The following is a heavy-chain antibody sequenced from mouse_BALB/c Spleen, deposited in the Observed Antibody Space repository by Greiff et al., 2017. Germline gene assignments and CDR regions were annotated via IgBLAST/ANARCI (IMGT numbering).Heavy chain of an antibody. CDR1: GFTFSSYA. J-gene: IGHJ2*01. V-gene: IGHV5-6-5*01. CDR2: ISSGGST. D-gene: IGHD2-3*01. CDR3: ARHDGYYYFDY. Sequence: DVKLVESGGGLVKPGGSLKLSCAASGFTFSSYAMSWVRQTPEKRLEWVASISSGGSTYYPDSVKGRFTISRDNARNILYLQMSSLRSEDTAMYYCARHDGYYYFDYWGQGTTLTVSS.